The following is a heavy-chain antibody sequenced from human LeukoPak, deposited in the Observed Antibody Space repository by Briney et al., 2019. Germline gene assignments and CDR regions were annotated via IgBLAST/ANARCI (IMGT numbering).Heavy chain of an antibody. CDR2: IKSKTDGGTT. J-gene: IGHJ4*02. CDR3: TTDLYSNYVGTFY. CDR1: GFTFSNAW. D-gene: IGHD4-11*01. Sequence: PGGSLRLSCAASGFTFSNAWMSWVRQAPGKGLEWVGRIKSKTDGGTTDYAAPVKGRFTISRDDSKNTLYLQMNSLKTEDTAVYYCTTDLYSNYVGTFYWGQGTLVTVSS. V-gene: IGHV3-15*01.